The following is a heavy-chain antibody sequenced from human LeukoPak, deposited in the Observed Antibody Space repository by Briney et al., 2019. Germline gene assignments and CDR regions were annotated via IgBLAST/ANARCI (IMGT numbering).Heavy chain of an antibody. CDR3: ARGDDILTGYPDDY. V-gene: IGHV1-2*02. J-gene: IGHJ4*02. CDR1: GYTFTGYY. D-gene: IGHD3-9*01. Sequence: GASVKVCCKASGYTFTGYYMHWVRQAPGQGLELMGWINPNSGGTNYAQKFQGSVTMTRDTSISTAYMELSRLRSDDTAVYYCARGDDILTGYPDDYWGQGTLVTVSS. CDR2: INPNSGGT.